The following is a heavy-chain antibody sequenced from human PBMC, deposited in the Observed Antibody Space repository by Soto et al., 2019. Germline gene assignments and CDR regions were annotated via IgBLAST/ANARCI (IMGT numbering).Heavy chain of an antibody. CDR3: VKDLLITFGGVIGHFDY. CDR2: ISSNGGST. D-gene: IGHD3-16*02. J-gene: IGHJ4*02. V-gene: IGHV3-64D*08. CDR1: GFTFSSYA. Sequence: GGSLRLSCSASGFTFSSYAMHWVRQAPGKGLEYVSAISSNGGSTYYADSVKGRFTISRDNSKNTLYLQMSSLRAEDTAVYYCVKDLLITFGGVIGHFDYWGQGTLVTVSS.